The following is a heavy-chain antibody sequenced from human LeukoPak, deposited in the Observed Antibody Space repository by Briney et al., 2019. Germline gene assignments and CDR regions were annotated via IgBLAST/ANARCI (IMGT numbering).Heavy chain of an antibody. J-gene: IGHJ4*02. V-gene: IGHV1-69*05. Sequence: SVKVSCKASGATFTSYAISWVRQAPGPGLEWKGRIRPYFGTANYAKKFHGRVTTTTDETTRTAYMELSSLSSEDTAVYYCAGARRDGYNRVDYWGQGTLVTVSS. D-gene: IGHD5-24*01. CDR2: IRPYFGTA. CDR3: AGARRDGYNRVDY. CDR1: GATFTSYA.